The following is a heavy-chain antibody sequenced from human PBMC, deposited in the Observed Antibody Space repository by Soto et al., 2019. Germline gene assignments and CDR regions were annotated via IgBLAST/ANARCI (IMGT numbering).Heavy chain of an antibody. V-gene: IGHV4-4*02. CDR1: GGSLSSISW. D-gene: IGHD2-15*01. J-gene: IGHJ3*02. CDR3: ARGDCSGGSCYSVDI. Sequence: SETLCVTCAVAGGSLSSISWWSWVRQTPGKGLEWIGEIYHSGSTNYNPSLKSRVTISVDKSKNQFSLKLSSVTAADTAVYYCARGDCSGGSCYSVDIWGQGTMVTVSS. CDR2: IYHSGST.